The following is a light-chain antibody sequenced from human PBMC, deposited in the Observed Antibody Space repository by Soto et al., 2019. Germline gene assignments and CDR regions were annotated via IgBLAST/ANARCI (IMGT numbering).Light chain of an antibody. CDR1: QSVLYSTNNKNY. V-gene: IGKV4-1*01. J-gene: IGKJ4*01. CDR2: WAA. Sequence: DIVMTQSPDSLAVSLGERATINCKSSQSVLYSTNNKNYLAWYQQKPGQPPKLLIYWAATRESGVPDRFSGSGSGKDSTLHISSLQAEDVAVYYCQQYYITPLTFGGGTKVEIK. CDR3: QQYYITPLT.